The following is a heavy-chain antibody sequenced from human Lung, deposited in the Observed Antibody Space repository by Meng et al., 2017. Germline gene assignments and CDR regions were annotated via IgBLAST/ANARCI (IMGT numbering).Heavy chain of an antibody. CDR2: IYHSGST. D-gene: IGHD3-10*01. V-gene: IGHV4-4*02. J-gene: IGHJ5*02. CDR3: ARGSITMVRGVSVFDP. CDR1: GGSISRSKW. Sequence: QLPGAATSLVKPSGTLSLPCAGSGGSISRSKWWSWVRQPPGKGLEWIGEIYHSGSTNYNPSLKSRVTISVDKSKNQFSLKLSSVTAADTAVYYCARGSITMVRGVSVFDPWGQGTLVTVSS.